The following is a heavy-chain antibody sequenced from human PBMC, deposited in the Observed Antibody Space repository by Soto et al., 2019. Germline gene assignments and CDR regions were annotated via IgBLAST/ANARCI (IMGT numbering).Heavy chain of an antibody. CDR3: ARGTGGDPNDY. CDR1: GGSFSGYY. J-gene: IGHJ4*02. Sequence: QVQLQQWGAGLLKPSETLSLTCAVYGGSFSGYYWSWIRQPPGKGLEWIGEINHSGSTNYNPSLQSRVTISVDTSKNQFSLKLSSVTAADTAVYYCARGTGGDPNDYWGQGTLVTVSS. CDR2: INHSGST. D-gene: IGHD2-21*01. V-gene: IGHV4-34*01.